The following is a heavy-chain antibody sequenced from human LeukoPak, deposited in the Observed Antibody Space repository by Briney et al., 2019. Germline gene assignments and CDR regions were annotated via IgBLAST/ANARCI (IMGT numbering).Heavy chain of an antibody. CDR2: ISAYNGKT. V-gene: IGHV1-18*04. J-gene: IGHJ5*02. CDR1: GYTVTSYG. D-gene: IGHD3-10*01. CDR3: ARGMVGGVIGRFDP. Sequence: ASGEVCCKASGYTVTSYGISWGRQAPGQGLEWMGGISAYNGKTKYAQKLQCRVTITTDTSKSTAYMELRRLRSDDTAVYYCARGMVGGVIGRFDPWGQGTLVTVSS.